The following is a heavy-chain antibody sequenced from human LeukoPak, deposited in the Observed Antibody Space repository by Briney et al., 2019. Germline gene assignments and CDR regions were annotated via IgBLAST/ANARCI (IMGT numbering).Heavy chain of an antibody. J-gene: IGHJ3*02. Sequence: GGSLRLSCAASGLIFTGSWMSWVRQTPGKGLEWVANINPDGSDKYYVDSVKGRFTISRDNAKDSLYLQMNSLRAEDTAVYYCARDGYGDYGNAFDIWGQGTMVTVSS. CDR1: GLIFTGSW. CDR2: INPDGSDK. CDR3: ARDGYGDYGNAFDI. D-gene: IGHD4-17*01. V-gene: IGHV3-7*01.